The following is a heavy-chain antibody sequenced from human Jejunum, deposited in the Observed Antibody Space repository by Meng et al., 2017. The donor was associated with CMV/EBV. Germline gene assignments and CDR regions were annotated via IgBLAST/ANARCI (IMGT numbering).Heavy chain of an antibody. J-gene: IGHJ6*02. CDR2: INRGDSVI. CDR3: AKDQGIHGFTMDV. D-gene: IGHD5-24*01. CDR1: EFTLSNHD. V-gene: IGHV3-48*03. Sequence: ASEFTLSNHDMNWVRQAPGKGLEWLSHINRGDSVILYADSVRGRFTISRDVAKNSVYLQMNTLRVGDTGVYYCAKDQGIHGFTMDVWGQGTAVTVSS.